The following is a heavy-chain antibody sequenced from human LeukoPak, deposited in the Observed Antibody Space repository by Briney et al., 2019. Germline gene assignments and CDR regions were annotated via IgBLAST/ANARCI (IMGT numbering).Heavy chain of an antibody. CDR3: AKDKGGSGYYPSDY. CDR2: ISWNSGSI. J-gene: IGHJ4*02. V-gene: IGHV3-9*01. D-gene: IGHD3-22*01. Sequence: GRSLRLSCAASGFTFDDYAMHWVRQPPGKGQERVSGISWNSGSIGYADSVKGRFTISRDNAKNSLYLQMNSLRAEDTALYYCAKDKGGSGYYPSDYWGQGTLVTVSS. CDR1: GFTFDDYA.